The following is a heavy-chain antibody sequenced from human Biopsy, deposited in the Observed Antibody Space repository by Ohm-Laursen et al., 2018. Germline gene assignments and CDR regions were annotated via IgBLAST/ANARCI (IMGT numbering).Heavy chain of an antibody. CDR3: ARLAYSEYRRDPLDV. D-gene: IGHD5-18*01. Sequence: GASVTVSCQASGHNFNAYYMQWARQAPGQGLEWMGWINPNNGGTNYAHKIQGRVTMTRDTSISTAYMHLSGLTSDDTAVYYCARLAYSEYRRDPLDVWGQGTMVTVSS. V-gene: IGHV1-2*02. CDR2: INPNNGGT. J-gene: IGHJ3*01. CDR1: GHNFNAYY.